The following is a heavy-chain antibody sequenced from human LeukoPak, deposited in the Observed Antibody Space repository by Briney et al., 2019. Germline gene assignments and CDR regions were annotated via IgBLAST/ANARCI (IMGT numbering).Heavy chain of an antibody. J-gene: IGHJ4*02. V-gene: IGHV1-69*06. D-gene: IGHD1-7*01. Sequence: SVKASCKPSGYTFTDYDITWVRQAPGQGLEWMGGIIPIFGTANYAQKFQGRVTITADKSTSTAYMELSSLRSEDTAVYYCARVSIETGTTHFDYWGQGTLVTVSS. CDR2: IIPIFGTA. CDR1: GYTFTDYD. CDR3: ARVSIETGTTHFDY.